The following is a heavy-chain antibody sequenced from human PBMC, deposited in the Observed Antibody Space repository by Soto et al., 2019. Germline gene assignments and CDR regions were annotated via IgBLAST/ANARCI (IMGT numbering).Heavy chain of an antibody. CDR2: IYYSGST. V-gene: IGHV4-39*07. CDR1: GGSISGSSDS. CDR3: AREASYDSSGYPRDAFDI. D-gene: IGHD3-22*01. J-gene: IGHJ3*02. Sequence: SETLSLTCTVSGGSISGSSDSWDWIRQPPGKGLEWIGSIYYSGSTYYNPSLKSRVTISVDTSKNQFSLKLSSVAAADTAVYYCAREASYDSSGYPRDAFDIWGQGTMVTVSS.